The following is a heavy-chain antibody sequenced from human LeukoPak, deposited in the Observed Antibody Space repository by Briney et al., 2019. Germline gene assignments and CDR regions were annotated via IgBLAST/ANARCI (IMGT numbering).Heavy chain of an antibody. J-gene: IGHJ5*02. CDR2: INPNSGGT. CDR1: GYTFTGYY. D-gene: IGHD3-9*01. CDR3: ARDRVLNYDILTGYRAYNWFDP. Sequence: ASVKVSCKASGYTFTGYYMHWVRQAPGQGLEWMGRINPNSGGTNYAQKFQGRVTMTRDTSISTAHMELSRLRSDDTAVYYCARDRVLNYDILTGYRAYNWFDPWGQGTLVTVSS. V-gene: IGHV1-2*06.